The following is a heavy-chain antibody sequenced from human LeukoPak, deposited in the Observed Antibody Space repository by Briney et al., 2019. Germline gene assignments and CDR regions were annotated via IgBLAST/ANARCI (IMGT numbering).Heavy chain of an antibody. CDR2: ISSSGSTI. Sequence: GGSLRLSCAASGFSISSYEMNWVRQAPGKGLEGVSYISSSGSTIYYADSVKGRFTISRDNAKNSLYLQMNSLRAEDTAVYYCARVELAPYYYYMDVRGKGTTVTVSS. CDR3: ARVELAPYYYYMDV. D-gene: IGHD1-26*01. V-gene: IGHV3-48*03. CDR1: GFSISSYE. J-gene: IGHJ6*03.